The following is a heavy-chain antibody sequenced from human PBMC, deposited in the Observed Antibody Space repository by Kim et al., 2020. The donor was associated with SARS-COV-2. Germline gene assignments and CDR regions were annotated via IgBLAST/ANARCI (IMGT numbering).Heavy chain of an antibody. CDR2: MCWNRGSI. CDR1: GFTFDDYA. CDR3: VTDRGYCSGGSCYQDWYFDL. D-gene: IGHD2-15*01. J-gene: IGHJ2*01. Sequence: GGSLRLSCAASGFTFDDYAMHWVRQAPGKGLEWVSGMCWNRGSIAYSDLVRGQFTNSSDNAMNSLDLQMNSLRAEDTALYYCVTDRGYCSGGSCYQDWYFDLWGRGTLVTVAS. V-gene: IGHV3-9*01.